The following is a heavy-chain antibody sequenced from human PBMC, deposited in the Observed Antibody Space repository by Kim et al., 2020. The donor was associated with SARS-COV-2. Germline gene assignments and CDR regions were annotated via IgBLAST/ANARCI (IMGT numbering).Heavy chain of an antibody. J-gene: IGHJ4*02. CDR1: GFSFSDYY. D-gene: IGHD1-26*01. CDR2: ISNSNSYT. Sequence: GGSLRLSCAASGFSFSDYYMSWIRQAPGKGLEWVSYISNSNSYTNYADSVKGRFTISRDNAKNLLYLQMNSLRAEDTAVYYCAGDQGGSDYWGQGTLVT. V-gene: IGHV3-11*05. CDR3: AGDQGGSDY.